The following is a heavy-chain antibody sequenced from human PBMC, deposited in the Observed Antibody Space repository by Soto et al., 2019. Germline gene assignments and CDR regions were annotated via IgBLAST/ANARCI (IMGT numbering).Heavy chain of an antibody. J-gene: IGHJ6*02. Sequence: QVQLQESGPGLVKPSQILSLTYTASGGSISSGGYYWSCIRQHPGKGLEWIGYIYYSGSTYYNPSLKSRVTISVDTSKNQFSLKLSSVTAADTAVYYCARDRASSNYYYYGMDVWGQGTTVTVSS. V-gene: IGHV4-31*03. CDR3: ARDRASSNYYYYGMDV. CDR1: GGSISSGGYY. D-gene: IGHD2-15*01. CDR2: IYYSGST.